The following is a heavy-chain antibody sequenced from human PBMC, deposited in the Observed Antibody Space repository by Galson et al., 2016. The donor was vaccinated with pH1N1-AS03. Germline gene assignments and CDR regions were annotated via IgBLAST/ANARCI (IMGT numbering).Heavy chain of an antibody. CDR3: ARGRRYYGMDV. CDR2: INAGNGNT. J-gene: IGHJ6*02. Sequence: SVKVSCKASGYTFISYVMHWVRQAPGQRLEWMGWINAGNGNTTSSQNFQGRVTITRDPSASKAHMELSSLRSEDTAVYYCARGRRYYGMDVWGQGTTVTVSS. CDR1: GYTFISYV. V-gene: IGHV1-3*01.